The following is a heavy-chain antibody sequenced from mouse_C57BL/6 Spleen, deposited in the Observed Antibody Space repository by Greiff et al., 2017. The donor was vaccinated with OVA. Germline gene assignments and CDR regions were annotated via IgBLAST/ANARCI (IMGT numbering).Heavy chain of an antibody. CDR3: ARGWDYDWYFDV. Sequence: EVQLVESGPGLVKPSQSLSLTCSVTGYSITSGYYWNWIRQFPGNKLEWMGYISYDGSNNYNPSLKNRISITRDTSKNQFFLKLNSVTTEDTATYYCARGWDYDWYFDVWGTGTTVTVSS. D-gene: IGHD2-4*01. CDR1: GYSITSGYY. CDR2: ISYDGSN. J-gene: IGHJ1*03. V-gene: IGHV3-6*01.